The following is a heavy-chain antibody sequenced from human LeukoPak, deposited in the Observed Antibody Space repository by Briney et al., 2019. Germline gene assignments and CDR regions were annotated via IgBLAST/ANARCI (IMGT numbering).Heavy chain of an antibody. V-gene: IGHV1-18*01. CDR1: GGTFSSYA. D-gene: IGHD2-21*02. CDR2: ISTYNGDT. CDR3: ASLVTAVAFDI. J-gene: IGHJ3*02. Sequence: ASVEVSCKASGGTFSSYAISWVRQAPGQGLEWMGWISTYNGDTNYAQKLQGRVTMTTDTSTSTAYMELRSLRSDDTAVYYCASLVTAVAFDIWGQGTMVTVSS.